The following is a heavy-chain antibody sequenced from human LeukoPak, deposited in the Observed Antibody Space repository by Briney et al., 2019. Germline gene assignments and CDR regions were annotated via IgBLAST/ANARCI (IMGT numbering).Heavy chain of an antibody. CDR1: GYTFTSYD. D-gene: IGHD3-9*01. Sequence: ASVKVSCKASGYTFTSYDINWVRQATGQGLEWMGWMNPNSGNTGYAQKFQGRVTITRNTSISTAYMELSSLRSEDTAVYYCARDQVGFRYDILTGPLDYWGQGTLVTVSS. J-gene: IGHJ4*02. CDR3: ARDQVGFRYDILTGPLDY. CDR2: MNPNSGNT. V-gene: IGHV1-8*03.